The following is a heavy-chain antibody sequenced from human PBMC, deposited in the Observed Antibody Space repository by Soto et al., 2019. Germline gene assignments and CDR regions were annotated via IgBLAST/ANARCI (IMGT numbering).Heavy chain of an antibody. D-gene: IGHD6-6*01. Sequence: ESGGGVVQPGRSLRLSCAASGFTFSSYGMHWVRQAPGKGLEWVAVIWYDGSNKYYADSVKGRFTISRDNSKNTLYLQMNSLRAEDTAVYYCASIAAPPEDFDYWGQGTLVTVSS. V-gene: IGHV3-33*01. J-gene: IGHJ4*02. CDR2: IWYDGSNK. CDR1: GFTFSSYG. CDR3: ASIAAPPEDFDY.